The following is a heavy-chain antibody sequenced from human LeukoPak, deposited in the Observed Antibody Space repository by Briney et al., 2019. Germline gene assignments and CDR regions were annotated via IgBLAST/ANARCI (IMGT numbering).Heavy chain of an antibody. V-gene: IGHV3-30-3*01. CDR2: ISYDGSNK. CDR1: GFTFSSYA. J-gene: IGHJ4*02. D-gene: IGHD5-24*01. CDR3: ARGSLWLQLDY. Sequence: GGSLRLSCAASGFTFSSYAMHWVRQAPGKGLEWVAVISYDGSNKYYADSVKGRFTISRDNSKNTLYLQMNSLRAEDTAVYYRARGSLWLQLDYWGQGTLVTVSS.